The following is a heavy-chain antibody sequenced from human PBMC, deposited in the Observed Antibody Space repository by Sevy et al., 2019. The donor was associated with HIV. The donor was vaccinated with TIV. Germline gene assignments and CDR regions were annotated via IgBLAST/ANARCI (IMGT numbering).Heavy chain of an antibody. CDR1: RFTFSTYD. CDR3: AKGQGYDYIWGNERSEYYFDY. V-gene: IGHV3-30*18. CDR2: ISHDGSYQ. D-gene: IGHD3-16*01. J-gene: IGHJ4*02. Sequence: GGSLRLSCAASRFTFSTYDIHWVRQAPGKGLEWVAVISHDGSYQYYTDSVKGRFTISRDDSKNNAYLQMNSLGADDSGVYYCAKGQGYDYIWGNERSEYYFDYWGQGTLVTVSS.